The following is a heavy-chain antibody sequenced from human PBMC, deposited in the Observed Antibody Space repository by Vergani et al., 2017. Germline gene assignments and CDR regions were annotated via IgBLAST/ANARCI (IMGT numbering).Heavy chain of an antibody. Sequence: QVQLQESGPGLVKPSQTLSLTCSVSGGSISRNDYYWTWIRQPPGKGLEWVGYMYYSVSTYYNPSLKSRLTMSVDTSTNQFSLELSSVTASDTAMYYCARKPTGTTWYAVKYYFDVWGEGTLVAVSS. CDR1: GGSISRNDYY. D-gene: IGHD6-13*01. J-gene: IGHJ4*02. CDR3: ARKPTGTTWYAVKYYFDV. V-gene: IGHV4-30-4*08. CDR2: MYYSVST.